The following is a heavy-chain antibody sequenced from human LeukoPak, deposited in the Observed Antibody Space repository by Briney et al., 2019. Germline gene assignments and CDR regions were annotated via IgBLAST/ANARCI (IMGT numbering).Heavy chain of an antibody. CDR3: AKTNAGGDCYHR. Sequence: QPGGSLRLSCATSGFTFDHHSMHWVRQPPGKGLEWVSLITWDSSRTHYSGSVEGRFTISRDNSKSSLYLQMDSLRTEDTALYYCAKTNAGGDCYHRWGQGTLVTVS. D-gene: IGHD2-21*01. CDR2: ITWDSSRT. J-gene: IGHJ4*02. V-gene: IGHV3-43*01. CDR1: GFTFDHHS.